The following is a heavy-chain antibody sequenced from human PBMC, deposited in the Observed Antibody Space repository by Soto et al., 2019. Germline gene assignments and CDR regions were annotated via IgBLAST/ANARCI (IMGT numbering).Heavy chain of an antibody. D-gene: IGHD3-10*01. J-gene: IGHJ4*02. V-gene: IGHV3-30*18. Sequence: QVQLVESGGGVAQPGRSLRLSCAASGFTFSSYGMHWVRQAPGKGLEWVAVISYDGSNKYYADSVKGRFTISRDNSKNTLYLQMNSLRAEDTAVYYCAKDSPAGGFDYWGQGTLVTVSS. CDR1: GFTFSSYG. CDR3: AKDSPAGGFDY. CDR2: ISYDGSNK.